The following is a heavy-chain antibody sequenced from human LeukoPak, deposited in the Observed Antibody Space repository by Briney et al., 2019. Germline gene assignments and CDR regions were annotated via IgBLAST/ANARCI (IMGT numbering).Heavy chain of an antibody. D-gene: IGHD6-19*01. CDR1: GYTFTSYY. J-gene: IGHJ4*02. V-gene: IGHV1-46*01. Sequence: ASGEASCKASGYTFTSYYMHWVRQAPRQGVGWRGIINPCGGSASYAQKFQGRVPMHRDTSTSTVYMELSSLRSEDTAVYYCARAEIAVAGRGFDYWGRGTLVTVSS. CDR3: ARAEIAVAGRGFDY. CDR2: INPCGGSA.